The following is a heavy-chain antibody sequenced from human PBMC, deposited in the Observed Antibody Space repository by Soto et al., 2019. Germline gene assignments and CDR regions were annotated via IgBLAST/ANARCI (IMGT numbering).Heavy chain of an antibody. CDR3: ARGGGNTFNWFDP. CDR1: GGSISSFNYF. V-gene: IGHV4-39*01. D-gene: IGHD2-15*01. J-gene: IGHJ5*02. CDR2: LYYSGNT. Sequence: QLQLQESGPGLVKPSETLSLTCTVSGGSISSFNYFWGWIRQPPGKGLEWIGSLYYSGNTYYNPSLQSRVTISVDTSKKQCTLTLRSVTAADTAVYYCARGGGNTFNWFDPWGQGTRVTVSP.